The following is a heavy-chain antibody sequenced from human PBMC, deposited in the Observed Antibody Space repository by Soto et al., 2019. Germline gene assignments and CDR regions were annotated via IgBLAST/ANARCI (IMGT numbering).Heavy chain of an antibody. D-gene: IGHD1-26*01. Sequence: PSQTLSLTCAISGDSASSSSVTWNWIRQSPSRGLEWLGRTYYRSKWYNDYAESVKSRITINPDTSKNQFSLHLNSVTPEDTAVYYCVRLIGNSWLDFWGQGTLVTVSS. CDR2: TYYRSKWYN. V-gene: IGHV6-1*01. CDR1: GDSASSSSVT. J-gene: IGHJ5*01. CDR3: VRLIGNSWLDF.